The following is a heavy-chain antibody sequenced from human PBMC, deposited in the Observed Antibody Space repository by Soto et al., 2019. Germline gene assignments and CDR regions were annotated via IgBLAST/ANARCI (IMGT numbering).Heavy chain of an antibody. Sequence: GGSLRLSCAASGFTFSSYTMHWVRQTPGRGLEWVADISYDGGDKYYADSVKGRFTISRDNSKNTLYLQMNSLRAEDTSVYYCARGLYYYDSRGYWGYWGQGTLVTVSS. CDR1: GFTFSSYT. CDR3: ARGLYYYDSRGYWGY. J-gene: IGHJ4*02. CDR2: ISYDGGDK. D-gene: IGHD3-22*01. V-gene: IGHV3-30-3*01.